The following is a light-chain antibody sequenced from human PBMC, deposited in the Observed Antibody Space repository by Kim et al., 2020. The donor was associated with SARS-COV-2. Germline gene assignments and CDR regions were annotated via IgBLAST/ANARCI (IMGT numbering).Light chain of an antibody. V-gene: IGKV1-33*01. CDR1: QDISNY. CDR3: QQYDNPPYT. CDR2: DAT. J-gene: IGKJ2*01. Sequence: DIQMTQSPSSLSASVGDRVTITCQASQDISNYLNWYQQKPGKAPKFLIHDATTLETGVPSRFSGSGSGTDFTFTISSLQAEDIATYYFQQYDNPPYTFGQGTKLEI.